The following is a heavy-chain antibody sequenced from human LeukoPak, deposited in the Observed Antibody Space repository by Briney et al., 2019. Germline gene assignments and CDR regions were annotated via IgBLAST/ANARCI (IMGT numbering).Heavy chain of an antibody. CDR2: ISSSSSYI. D-gene: IGHD4-11*01. Sequence: GGSLRLSCAASGFTFSSYSMNWVRQAPGEGLEWVSSISSSSSYIYYADSVKGRFTISRDNAKNSLYLQMNSLRAEDTAVYYCARDPMTTVPVDYWGQGTLVTVSS. CDR3: ARDPMTTVPVDY. V-gene: IGHV3-21*01. J-gene: IGHJ4*02. CDR1: GFTFSSYS.